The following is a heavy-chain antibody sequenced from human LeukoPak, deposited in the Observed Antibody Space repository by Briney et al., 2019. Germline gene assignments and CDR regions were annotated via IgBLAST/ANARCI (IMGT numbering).Heavy chain of an antibody. D-gene: IGHD3-10*01. CDR2: FSGSGGST. CDR3: AKEGGSVDYYFYYYMDV. Sequence: GGSLRLSCAASGFTFSSYAMSWVRQAPGKGLEWVSAFSGSGGSTYYADSVKGRFTISRDNSKNTLYLQMNSLRAEDTAVYYCAKEGGSVDYYFYYYMDVWGKGTTVTISS. CDR1: GFTFSSYA. V-gene: IGHV3-23*01. J-gene: IGHJ6*03.